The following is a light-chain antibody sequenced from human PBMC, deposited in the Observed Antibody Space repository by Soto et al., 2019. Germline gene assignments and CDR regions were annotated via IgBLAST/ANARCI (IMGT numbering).Light chain of an antibody. CDR3: HQYGSSPTT. V-gene: IGKV3-20*01. CDR2: GTS. Sequence: IVLTQSPGTLSLSPWERATLSCGASQSVSSSYLAWYQQKPGQAPRFLIYGTSSRATGIPDRCSGSGSGTDFSLTSSRLEPEDVAVDYCHQYGSSPTTLGQGTKVDIK. CDR1: QSVSSSY. J-gene: IGKJ1*01.